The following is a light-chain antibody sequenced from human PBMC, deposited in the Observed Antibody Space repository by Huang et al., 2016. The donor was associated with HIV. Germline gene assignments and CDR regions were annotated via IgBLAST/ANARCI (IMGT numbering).Light chain of an antibody. V-gene: IGKV3-15*01. CDR3: QQYNNWPPMYT. CDR1: QSVSSN. Sequence: EIVMTQSPATLSVSPGERATLSCRASQSVSSNLAWYQQTPGQAPRLLIYGASTRATGIPARFSARGSGTEFTLTISSLQSEDFAVYYCQQYNNWPPMYTFGQGTNLEIK. J-gene: IGKJ2*01. CDR2: GAS.